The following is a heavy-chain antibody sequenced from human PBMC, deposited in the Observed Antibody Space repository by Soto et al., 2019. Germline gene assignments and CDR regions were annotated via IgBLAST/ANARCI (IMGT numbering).Heavy chain of an antibody. CDR2: IYSGGST. CDR1: GFTVSSNY. V-gene: IGHV3-53*01. J-gene: IGHJ3*02. Sequence: PGGSLRLSCAASGFTVSSNYMSWVRQTPGKGLAWVSVIYSGGSTYYADSVKGRFTISRDSSKKTLYLKMNSLRAEDTALYYCSRAYCSGGSCYTDACDIRCQGKRLTFSS. CDR3: SRAYCSGGSCYTDACDI. D-gene: IGHD2-15*01.